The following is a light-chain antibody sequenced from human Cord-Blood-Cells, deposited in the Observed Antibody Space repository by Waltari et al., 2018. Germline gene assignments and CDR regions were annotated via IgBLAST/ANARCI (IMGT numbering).Light chain of an antibody. V-gene: IGLV2-8*01. CDR2: ECS. CDR3: SSSAGSNSYV. Sequence: QSALTQPPSASGSPGQSVTIPCTGTSSDVGGYNYVSWYQQHPGKAPKLMIYECSKRPSGVPDGVAGRKSGNTASLTVSGLQAEDEAEYYCSSSAGSNSYVFGTGTKVTFL. J-gene: IGLJ1*01. CDR1: SSDVGGYNY.